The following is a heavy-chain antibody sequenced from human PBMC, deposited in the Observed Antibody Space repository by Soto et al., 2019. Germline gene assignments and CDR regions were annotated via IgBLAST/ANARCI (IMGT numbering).Heavy chain of an antibody. V-gene: IGHV3-11*03. CDR3: ATLGPARLLAS. CDR2: ISPGSRYP. Sequence: GGSLRLSCAGSGFTFGDSYMSWIRQAPGKGLEWLSYISPGSRYPAYADSVKGRFTISRDNSKNTLYLQMNSLRAEDTAVYYCATLGPARLLASWGQGTLVTVSS. J-gene: IGHJ4*02. D-gene: IGHD1-26*01. CDR1: GFTFGDSY.